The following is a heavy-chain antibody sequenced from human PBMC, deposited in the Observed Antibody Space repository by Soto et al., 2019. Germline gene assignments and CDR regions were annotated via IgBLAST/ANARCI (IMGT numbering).Heavy chain of an antibody. CDR2: IYYSGST. CDR1: GGSISSYY. Sequence: KPSETLSLTCTVSGGSISSYYWSWIRQPPGKGLEWIGYIYYSGSTNYNPSLKSRVTISVDTSKNQFSLKLSSVTAADTAVYYCARTNYGSGSRYYNWFDPWGQGTLVTVSS. CDR3: ARTNYGSGSRYYNWFDP. D-gene: IGHD3-10*01. J-gene: IGHJ5*02. V-gene: IGHV4-59*01.